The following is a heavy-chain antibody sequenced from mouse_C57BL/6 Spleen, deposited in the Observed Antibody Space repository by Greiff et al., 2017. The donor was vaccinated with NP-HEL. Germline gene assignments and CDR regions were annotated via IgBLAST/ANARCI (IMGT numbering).Heavy chain of an antibody. J-gene: IGHJ4*01. Sequence: QVQLQQPGAELVKPGASVKMSCKASGYTFTSYWITWVKQRPGQGLEWIGDIYPGSGSTNYNEKFKSKATLTVDTSSSTAYMQLNSLTSEDSAVYYCAREGPYYGGADRGYYAMDYWGQGTSVTVSS. D-gene: IGHD1-1*02. CDR2: IYPGSGST. V-gene: IGHV1-55*01. CDR3: AREGPYYGGADRGYYAMDY. CDR1: GYTFTSYW.